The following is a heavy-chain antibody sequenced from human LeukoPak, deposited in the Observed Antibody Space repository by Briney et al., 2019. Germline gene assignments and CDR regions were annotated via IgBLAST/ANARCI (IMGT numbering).Heavy chain of an antibody. Sequence: GGSLRLSCAASGFTISSSAMSWFRHAQGKAPELVSVISGSGGITYYADSVRGRFTISRDNSKNTLYLQMNSLRAEDTAVYYCAREPHNYYDSSGYYNYFDYWGQGILVTVSS. CDR1: GFTISSSA. CDR2: ISGSGGIT. J-gene: IGHJ4*02. V-gene: IGHV3-23*01. D-gene: IGHD3-22*01. CDR3: AREPHNYYDSSGYYNYFDY.